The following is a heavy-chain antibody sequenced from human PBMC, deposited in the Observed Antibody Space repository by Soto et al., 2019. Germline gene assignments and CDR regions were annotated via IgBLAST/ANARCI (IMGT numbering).Heavy chain of an antibody. CDR2: IYYSGST. J-gene: IGHJ4*01. Sequence: SETLSLTCTVSGGSISSYYWSWIRQPPGKGLEWIGYIYYSGSTNYNPSLKSLVTISVDTSKNQFSLKLSSVTAADTAVYYCARAGTTPNQFDYWGHGTLVTVSS. D-gene: IGHD1-7*01. CDR1: GGSISSYY. V-gene: IGHV4-59*01. CDR3: ARAGTTPNQFDY.